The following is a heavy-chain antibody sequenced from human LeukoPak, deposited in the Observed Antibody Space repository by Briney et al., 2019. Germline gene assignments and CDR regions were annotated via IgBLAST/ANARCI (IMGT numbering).Heavy chain of an antibody. CDR1: GFTFDDYA. V-gene: IGHV3-9*01. CDR3: AKDIVGYSGYGRYFDY. Sequence: GGSLRLSCAASGFTFDDYAMHWVRQAPGKGLEWVSGISWNSGSIGYADSAKGRFTISRDNAKNSLYLQMNSLRAEDTALYYCAKDIVGYSGYGRYFDYWGQGTLVTVSS. J-gene: IGHJ4*02. CDR2: ISWNSGSI. D-gene: IGHD5-12*01.